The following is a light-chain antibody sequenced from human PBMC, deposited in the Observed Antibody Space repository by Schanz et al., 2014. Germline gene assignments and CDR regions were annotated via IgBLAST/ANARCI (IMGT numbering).Light chain of an antibody. V-gene: IGKV1D-13*01. CDR3: QQYNDNFMYS. Sequence: IQMTQSPSSLSASVGDRVTITCRASQGITNYLAWYQQKPGKVPKVLIYDASTLESGVPSRFSGSGSGTEFTLTISSLQPDDFATYHCQQYNDNFMYSFGQGTKLEIK. CDR1: QGITNY. J-gene: IGKJ2*03. CDR2: DAS.